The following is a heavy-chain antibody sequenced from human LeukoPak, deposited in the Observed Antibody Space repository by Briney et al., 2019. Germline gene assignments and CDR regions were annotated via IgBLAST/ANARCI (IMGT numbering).Heavy chain of an antibody. J-gene: IGHJ4*02. D-gene: IGHD3-3*01. CDR2: ISGSGGST. V-gene: IGHV3-23*01. CDR3: AKVAYYDFWSGPPYVEY. CDR1: GFTFSSYT. Sequence: PGGSLRLSCAASGFTFSSYTMSWVRQAPGKGLEWVSAISGSGGSTYYADSVKGRFTISRDNSKNTLYLQMNSLRAEDTAVYYCAKVAYYDFWSGPPYVEYWGQGTLVTVSS.